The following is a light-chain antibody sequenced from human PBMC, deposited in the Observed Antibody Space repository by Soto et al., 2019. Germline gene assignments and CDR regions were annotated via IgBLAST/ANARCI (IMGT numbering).Light chain of an antibody. CDR3: LQDYNYPRT. J-gene: IGKJ1*01. V-gene: IGKV1-6*01. CDR2: AAS. CDR1: QGXXXX. Sequence: AIQMTQSPSSLSASVGARVTITCRASQGXXXXLGWYQQKPGKAPKLLIYAASSLQSGVPSRFRSSGSATDFTLTISSLQPEDFATYYCLQDYNYPRTFGQGTKVEIK.